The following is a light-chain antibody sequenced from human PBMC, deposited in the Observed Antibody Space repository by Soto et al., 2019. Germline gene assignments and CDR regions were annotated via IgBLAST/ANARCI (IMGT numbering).Light chain of an antibody. Sequence: DIPMTQSPSTLSASVGDRVTITCRASQSISSWLAWYQQKPGKAPKLLIYDASSLERGVPSGFSGSGSGTEFTLTISSLQPDDFATYYCQQYNSYSYTFGQGTKLEIK. CDR1: QSISSW. CDR2: DAS. CDR3: QQYNSYSYT. J-gene: IGKJ2*01. V-gene: IGKV1-5*01.